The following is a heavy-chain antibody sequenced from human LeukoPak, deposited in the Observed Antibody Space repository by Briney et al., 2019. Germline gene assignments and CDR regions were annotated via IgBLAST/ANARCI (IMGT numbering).Heavy chain of an antibody. J-gene: IGHJ5*02. V-gene: IGHV4-59*01. CDR2: IYYSGST. D-gene: IGHD6-13*01. CDR3: ARGYSSSWYWFDP. Sequence: SGTLSLTCSVSGGSISSYHWSWIRQPPGKGLEWVGYIYYSGSTNYNPSLKSRVTISLDTSKNHFSLKLSSVTAADTAEYYCARGYSSSWYWFDPWGQGTLVTVSS. CDR1: GGSISSYH.